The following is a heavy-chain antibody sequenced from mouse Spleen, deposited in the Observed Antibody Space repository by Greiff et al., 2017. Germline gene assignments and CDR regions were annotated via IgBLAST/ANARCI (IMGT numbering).Heavy chain of an antibody. J-gene: IGHJ2*01. CDR1: GFTFNTNA. D-gene: IGHD2-10*02. Sequence: EVQLVETGGGLVQPKGSLKLSCAASGFTFNTNAMNWVRQAPGKGLEWVARIRSKSNNYATYYADSVKDRFTISRDDSQSMLYLQMNNLKTEDTAMYYCVREYGNYAFDYWGQGTTLTVSS. CDR3: VREYGNYAFDY. V-gene: IGHV10S3*01. CDR2: IRSKSNNYAT.